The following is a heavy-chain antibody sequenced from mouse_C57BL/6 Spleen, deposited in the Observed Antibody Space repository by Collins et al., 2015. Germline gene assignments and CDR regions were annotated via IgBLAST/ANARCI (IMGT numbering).Heavy chain of an antibody. V-gene: IGHV1-18*01. CDR1: GYTFTDYN. CDR3: ARGDYAFY. J-gene: IGHJ3*01. D-gene: IGHD2-4*01. Sequence: EVQLQQSGPELVKPGASVKIPCKASGYTFTDYNMDWVKQSHGKSLEWIGDINPNNGGTIYNQKFKGKATLTVDKSSSTAYMELRSLTSEDTAVYYCARGDYAFYWGQGTLVTVSA. CDR2: INPNNGGT.